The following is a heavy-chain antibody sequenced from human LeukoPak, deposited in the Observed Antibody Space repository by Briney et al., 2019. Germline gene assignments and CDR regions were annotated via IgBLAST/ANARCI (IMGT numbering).Heavy chain of an antibody. J-gene: IGHJ4*02. CDR3: ARDYSGSYSWFDY. CDR2: ISSSSNYI. Sequence: AGGSLRLSCAASGFIFSSYSMNWVRQAPGKGLEWVSSISSSSNYIYYADSMKGRFTISRDNARNSLYLQMNSLRAEDTAVYYFARDYSGSYSWFDYWGQGTLVTVSS. CDR1: GFIFSSYS. D-gene: IGHD1-26*01. V-gene: IGHV3-21*01.